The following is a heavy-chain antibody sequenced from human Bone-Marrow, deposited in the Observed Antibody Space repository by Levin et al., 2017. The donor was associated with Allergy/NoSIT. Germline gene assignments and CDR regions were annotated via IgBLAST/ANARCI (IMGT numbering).Heavy chain of an antibody. CDR1: GFTFRNSW. Sequence: ASVKVSCVVSGFTFRNSWMDWVRQAPGKGLEWVANINQDGSEKNYVGSVKGRFTISRDNSKNSLFLQMNSLKVEDTAVYYCATADRGWGQGTLVTVSS. J-gene: IGHJ4*02. D-gene: IGHD3-16*02. V-gene: IGHV3-7*01. CDR2: INQDGSEK. CDR3: ATADRG.